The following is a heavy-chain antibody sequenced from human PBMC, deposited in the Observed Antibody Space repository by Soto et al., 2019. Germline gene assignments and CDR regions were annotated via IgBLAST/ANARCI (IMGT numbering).Heavy chain of an antibody. J-gene: IGHJ6*02. CDR3: GIIPSRPNASYYYYGMHV. D-gene: IGHD6-6*01. CDR1: GGTFSSYA. Sequence: SVKVSCKASGGTFSSYAISWVRQAPGQGLEWMGGIIPIFGTANYAQKFQGRVTITADESTSTAYMELSSLRSEDTAVYYCGIIPSRPNASYYYYGMHVWGQGTTVTVSS. V-gene: IGHV1-69*13. CDR2: IIPIFGTA.